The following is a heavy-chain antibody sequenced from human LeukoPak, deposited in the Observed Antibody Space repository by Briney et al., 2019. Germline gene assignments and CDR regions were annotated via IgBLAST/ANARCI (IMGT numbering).Heavy chain of an antibody. CDR1: GGSVSSGNYY. Sequence: SETLSLTCTVSGGSVSSGNYYWSWLRQPPGTGLEWLGYFYYSGNTNYNPSLKSRVTISVDTSKNQFSLKLSSVTAADTAVYYCASPEDYDSSGYGYWGQGTLVTVSS. J-gene: IGHJ4*02. D-gene: IGHD3-22*01. CDR2: FYYSGNT. CDR3: ASPEDYDSSGYGY. V-gene: IGHV4-61*01.